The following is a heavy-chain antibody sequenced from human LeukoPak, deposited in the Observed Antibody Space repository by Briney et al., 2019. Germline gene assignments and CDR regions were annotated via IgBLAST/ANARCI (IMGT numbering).Heavy chain of an antibody. D-gene: IGHD3-22*01. CDR3: AKDVLIVVVDGGYFDY. J-gene: IGHJ4*02. Sequence: PGGSLRLSCAAYGFTFSRYAMSWVRQAPGKGLEWVSSISGNGGSTYYAESVKGRFTISRDNSKNTLYLQMNSLRAEDTAVYYCAKDVLIVVVDGGYFDYWGQGTLVTVSS. CDR2: ISGNGGST. CDR1: GFTFSRYA. V-gene: IGHV3-23*01.